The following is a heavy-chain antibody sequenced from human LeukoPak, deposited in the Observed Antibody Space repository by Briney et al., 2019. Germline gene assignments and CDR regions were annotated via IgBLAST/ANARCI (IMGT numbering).Heavy chain of an antibody. CDR2: ISYDGSNK. Sequence: GGSLRLSCAASGFTFSSYAMHWVRQAPGKGLEWVAVISYDGSNKYYADSVKGRFAISRDNSKNTLYLQMNSLRAEDTAVYYCVRDPNDRRGVITGGDYWGQGTLVTVSS. J-gene: IGHJ4*02. D-gene: IGHD3-10*01. V-gene: IGHV3-30*09. CDR3: VRDPNDRRGVITGGDY. CDR1: GFTFSSYA.